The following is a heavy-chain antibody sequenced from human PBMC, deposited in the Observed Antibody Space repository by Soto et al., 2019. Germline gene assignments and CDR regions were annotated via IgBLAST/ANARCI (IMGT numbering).Heavy chain of an antibody. CDR2: ISISGVTT. CDR1: GITFSSYA. CDR3: ANVQGSRDPIPL. V-gene: IGHV3-23*01. Sequence: PGGSLRLSCAASGITFSSYAMSWVRQAPGKGLEWVSTISISGVTTYYADSVKGRFTMSRDNSKNTLYLQMNSLKADDTVLYCCANVQGSRDPIPLWGQGTLVTVSS. J-gene: IGHJ4*02. D-gene: IGHD2-21*02.